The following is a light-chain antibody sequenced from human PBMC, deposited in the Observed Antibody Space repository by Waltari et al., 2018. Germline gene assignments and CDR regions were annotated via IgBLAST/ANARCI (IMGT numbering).Light chain of an antibody. V-gene: IGLV2-14*01. CDR1: SSAVGRYNE. CDR2: EVG. J-gene: IGLJ1*01. CDR3: CAYTGRRILPYV. Sequence: QSALTQPASVSGSPGQSISSSCTGSSSAVGRYNEVSGYQAHPDKAPKLILYEVGNPPSGVSDRFSGSKSGNTASLTISGLQAEDEADYYCCAYTGRRILPYVFGTGTKVTVL.